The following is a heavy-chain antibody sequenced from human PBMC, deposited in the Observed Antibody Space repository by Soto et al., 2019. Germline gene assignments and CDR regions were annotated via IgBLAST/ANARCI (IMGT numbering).Heavy chain of an antibody. D-gene: IGHD6-19*01. CDR1: GGTFSSYA. CDR2: IIPIFGTA. CDR3: ASEFFIAVAGTRWFDP. Sequence: SVKVSCKASGGTFSSYAISWVRQAPGQGLEWMGGIIPIFGTANYAQKFQGRVTITADESTSTAYMELSSLRSEDTAVYYCASEFFIAVAGTRWFDPWGQGTLVTVSS. J-gene: IGHJ5*02. V-gene: IGHV1-69*13.